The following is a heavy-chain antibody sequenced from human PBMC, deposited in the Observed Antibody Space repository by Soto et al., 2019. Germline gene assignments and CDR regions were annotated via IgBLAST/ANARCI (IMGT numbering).Heavy chain of an antibody. CDR3: ARGAYSSSCDTYYYYYYGMDV. Sequence: SETPSLTCTVSGGSISSYYWSWIRQPPGKGLEWIGYIYYSGSTNYNPSLKSRVTISVDTSKNQFSLKLSSVTAADTAVYYCARGAYSSSCDTYYYYYYGMDVWGQGTTVTVSS. J-gene: IGHJ6*02. CDR2: IYYSGST. V-gene: IGHV4-59*01. CDR1: GGSISSYY. D-gene: IGHD6-13*01.